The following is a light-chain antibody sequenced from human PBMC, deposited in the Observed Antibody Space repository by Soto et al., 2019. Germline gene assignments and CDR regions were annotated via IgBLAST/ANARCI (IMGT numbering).Light chain of an antibody. CDR3: VLYMGSGPYVV. V-gene: IGLV8-61*01. J-gene: IGLJ2*01. CDR1: SGSVSTSYY. Sequence: QTVVTQEPSFSVSPGGTVTLTCGLSSGSVSTSYYPSWYQQTPGQAPRTLIYSTNTRTSGVPDRFSGSILGNKAALTITGAQADDESDYYCVLYMGSGPYVVFGRGTKLTVL. CDR2: STN.